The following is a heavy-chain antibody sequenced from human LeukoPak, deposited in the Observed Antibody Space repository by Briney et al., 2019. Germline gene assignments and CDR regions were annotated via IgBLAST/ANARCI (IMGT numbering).Heavy chain of an antibody. V-gene: IGHV3-21*01. Sequence: GGSLRLSWGASGFTFSTYAMNWVRQAPGKGLEWVSSISSSSSYIYYADSVKGRFTISRDNAKTSLYLQMHSLRAEDTAVYYCARGSSGSSNFDYWGQGTLVTVSS. D-gene: IGHD1-26*01. CDR2: ISSSSSYI. CDR1: GFTFSTYA. J-gene: IGHJ4*02. CDR3: ARGSSGSSNFDY.